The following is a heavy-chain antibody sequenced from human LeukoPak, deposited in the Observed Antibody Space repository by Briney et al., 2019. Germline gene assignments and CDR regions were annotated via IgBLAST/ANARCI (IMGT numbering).Heavy chain of an antibody. CDR3: AGGGPDFWSGYARIDY. CDR2: IYYSGST. J-gene: IGHJ4*02. Sequence: PSETLSLTCTVSGGSISSYYWSWIRQPPGKGLEWIGYIYYSGSTNYNPSLKSRVTISVDTSKNQFSLKLSSVTAADTAVYYCAGGGPDFWSGYARIDYWGQGTLVTVSS. V-gene: IGHV4-59*01. CDR1: GGSISSYY. D-gene: IGHD3-3*01.